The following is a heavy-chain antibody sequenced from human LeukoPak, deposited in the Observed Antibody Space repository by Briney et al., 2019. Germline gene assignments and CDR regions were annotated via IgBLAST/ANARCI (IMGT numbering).Heavy chain of an antibody. D-gene: IGHD2-2*01. CDR3: ARDCSSTSCYLDY. CDR2: IKQDGSEK. V-gene: IGHV3-7*01. Sequence: GGSLRLSCEASGFTLSSHWMSWVRQAPGKGLEWVANIKQDGSEKYYVDSVKGRFTMSRDNAKNSVYLQMNSLRDEDTAVYYCARDCSSTSCYLDYWGQGTLVTVSS. J-gene: IGHJ4*02. CDR1: GFTLSSHW.